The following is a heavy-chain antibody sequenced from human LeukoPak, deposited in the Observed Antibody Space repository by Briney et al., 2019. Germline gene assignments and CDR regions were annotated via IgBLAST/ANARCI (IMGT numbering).Heavy chain of an antibody. D-gene: IGHD6-19*01. Sequence: GGSLRLSCAASGFTFSTYGMHWVRQAPGKGLEWVSSISSSSNYKYYADSVKGRFTISRDNAKNSLYLQMNSLRAEDTAVYYCARAPSPLAVAGTDYWGQGTLVTVSS. CDR1: GFTFSTYG. CDR2: ISSSSNYK. V-gene: IGHV3-21*01. J-gene: IGHJ4*02. CDR3: ARAPSPLAVAGTDY.